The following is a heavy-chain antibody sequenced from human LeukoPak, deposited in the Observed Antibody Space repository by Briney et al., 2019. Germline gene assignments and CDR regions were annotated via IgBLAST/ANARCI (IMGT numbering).Heavy chain of an antibody. CDR2: IYTSGST. V-gene: IGHV4-4*07. CDR1: GGSISSYY. J-gene: IGHJ4*02. D-gene: IGHD6-6*01. Sequence: SETLSLTCTVSGGSISSYYWSWIRQPAGKGLEWIGRIYTSGSTNYNPSLKSRVTMSVDTSKNQFSLKLSSVTAADTAVYYCARGATPRSSIAARYYYYFDYWGQGTLVTVSS. CDR3: ARGATPRSSIAARYYYYFDY.